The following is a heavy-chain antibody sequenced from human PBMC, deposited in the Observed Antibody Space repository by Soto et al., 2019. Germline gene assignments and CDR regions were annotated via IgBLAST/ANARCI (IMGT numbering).Heavy chain of an antibody. J-gene: IGHJ3*02. V-gene: IGHV3-21*01. D-gene: IGHD3-9*01. CDR1: GFMFTRST. CDR3: ARVGTGSSTRLDI. Sequence: PGGSLRLSCVASGFMFTRSTMNWVRQAPGKGLEWVSSITSASDYVFYADSVKGRFTISRDNAKNSLYLQMNSLRAEDTAVYYCARVGTGSSTRLDIWGQGTMVTVS. CDR2: ITSASDYV.